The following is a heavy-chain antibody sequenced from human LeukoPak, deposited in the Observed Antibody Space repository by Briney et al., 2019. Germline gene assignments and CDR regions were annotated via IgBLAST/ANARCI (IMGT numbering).Heavy chain of an antibody. Sequence: GGSLRLSCAASGFKFDDYAMHWVRQAPGKGLEWVAGISWNSGIFGYADSVKGRFTISRDNAKNSLYLQMNSLRAEDTALYYCAKVFVGATPDYWGQGTLVTVSS. CDR1: GFKFDDYA. D-gene: IGHD1-26*01. CDR3: AKVFVGATPDY. CDR2: ISWNSGIF. V-gene: IGHV3-9*01. J-gene: IGHJ4*02.